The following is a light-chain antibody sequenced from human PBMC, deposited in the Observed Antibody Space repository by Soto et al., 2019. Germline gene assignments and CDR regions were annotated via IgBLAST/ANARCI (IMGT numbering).Light chain of an antibody. Sequence: QSALTQPASVSGSPGQSITISCTGTSSDVGGYNYVSWYQHHPGKAPKLMIYDVSNRPSGVSNRFSGSKSGNTASLTISLLQAEDEADYYCSSYTSSSTLGGVFGTGTKVTVL. J-gene: IGLJ1*01. V-gene: IGLV2-14*03. CDR3: SSYTSSSTLGGV. CDR2: DVS. CDR1: SSDVGGYNY.